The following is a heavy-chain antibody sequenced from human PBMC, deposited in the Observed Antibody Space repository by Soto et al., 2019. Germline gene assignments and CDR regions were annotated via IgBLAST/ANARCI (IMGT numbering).Heavy chain of an antibody. V-gene: IGHV1-8*01. CDR1: GYTFTSYD. CDR2: MNPNSGNT. D-gene: IGHD4-4*01. Sequence: ASVKVSCKASGYTFTSYDINWVRQATGQGLEWMGWMNPNSGNTGYAQKFQGRVTMTRNTSISTAYMELSSLRSKDTAVYYCARGSAVTTGYYYYYYYMDVWGKGTTVTVSS. CDR3: ARGSAVTTGYYYYYYYMDV. J-gene: IGHJ6*03.